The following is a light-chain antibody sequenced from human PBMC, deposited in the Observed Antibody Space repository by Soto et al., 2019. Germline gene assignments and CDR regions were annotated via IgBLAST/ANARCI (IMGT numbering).Light chain of an antibody. CDR2: GAS. V-gene: IGKV3-20*01. Sequence: EIVLTQSPGTLSLSPGERATLSCRASQSVSSSYLAWYQQKPGQAPRLLIYGASSSATGIPDRFSGSGSGTDFTLTISRLEPEAFAVYYCQQYGSSPYTFGQGTKLEI. CDR1: QSVSSSY. J-gene: IGKJ2*01. CDR3: QQYGSSPYT.